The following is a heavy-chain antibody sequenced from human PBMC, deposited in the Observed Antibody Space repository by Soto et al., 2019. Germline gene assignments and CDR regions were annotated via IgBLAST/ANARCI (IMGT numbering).Heavy chain of an antibody. Sequence: SVKVSCKASGGTFSSYAISWVRQAPGQGLEWMGGIIPIFGTANYAQKFQGRVTITADESTSTAYMELSSLRSEDTAVYYCARAHYRGASGSYWVNWLDPWGQGTLVTVSS. CDR1: GGTFSSYA. V-gene: IGHV1-69*13. D-gene: IGHD3-10*01. CDR2: IIPIFGTA. CDR3: ARAHYRGASGSYWVNWLDP. J-gene: IGHJ5*02.